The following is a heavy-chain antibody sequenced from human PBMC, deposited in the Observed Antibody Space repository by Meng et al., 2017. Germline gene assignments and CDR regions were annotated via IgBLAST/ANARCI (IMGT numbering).Heavy chain of an antibody. D-gene: IGHD6-19*01. Sequence: VRLVQVGAEVKRPGSSVKVSCKASGGTVSSYAISWVRQAPGQGLEWMGGIIPIFGTANYAQKFQGRVTITADKSTSTAYMELSSLRSEDTAVYYCHSGWYQAGDDYWGQGTLVTVSS. V-gene: IGHV1-69*06. CDR3: HSGWYQAGDDY. CDR1: GGTVSSYA. J-gene: IGHJ4*02. CDR2: IIPIFGTA.